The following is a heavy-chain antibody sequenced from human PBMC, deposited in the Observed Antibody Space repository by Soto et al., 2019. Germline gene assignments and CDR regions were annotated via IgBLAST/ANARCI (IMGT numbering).Heavy chain of an antibody. Sequence: SGPTLVNPTQTLTLTCPFAGFSLSTSGMCVSWIRQPPGKALEWLALIDWDDDKYYSTSLKTRLTISKDTSKNQVVLTMTNMDPVDTATYYCARMKRGYSYVSHYYYYCMVVSRQGTSLTVS. D-gene: IGHD5-18*01. CDR2: IDWDDDK. J-gene: IGHJ6*02. V-gene: IGHV2-70*01. CDR1: GFSLSTSGMC. CDR3: ARMKRGYSYVSHYYYYCMVV.